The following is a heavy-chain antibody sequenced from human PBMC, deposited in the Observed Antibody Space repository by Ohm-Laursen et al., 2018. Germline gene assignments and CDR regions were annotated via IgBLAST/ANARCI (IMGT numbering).Heavy chain of an antibody. J-gene: IGHJ4*02. CDR2: ISYDGSGK. D-gene: IGHD4-17*01. V-gene: IGHV3-30*18. CDR1: GFTFSISG. CDR3: AKEMTTVTHFDF. Sequence: SLRLSCAASGFTFSISGMHWVRQAPGKGLEWVAVISYDGSGKYYADSVKGRFTISRDNSKNTLYLQMNSLRAEDTAVYYCAKEMTTVTHFDFWGQGTLVTVSS.